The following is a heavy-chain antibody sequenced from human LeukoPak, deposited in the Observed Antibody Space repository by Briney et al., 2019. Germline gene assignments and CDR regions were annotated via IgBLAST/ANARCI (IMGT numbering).Heavy chain of an antibody. Sequence: GGSLRLSCAASGSTFSNAWMSWVRQAPGKGLELVGRIKSKTDGGTTDYAAPVKGRFTISRDHSTNTLYLQMNSLKTEDTAVYYCTTEPGHHEPDAFDIWGQGTMVTVSS. CDR2: IKSKTDGGTT. V-gene: IGHV3-15*01. CDR1: GSTFSNAW. J-gene: IGHJ3*02. D-gene: IGHD1-14*01. CDR3: TTEPGHHEPDAFDI.